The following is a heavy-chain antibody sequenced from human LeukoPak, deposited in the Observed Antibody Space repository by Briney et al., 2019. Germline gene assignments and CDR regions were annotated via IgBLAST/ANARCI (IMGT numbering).Heavy chain of an antibody. J-gene: IGHJ4*02. Sequence: SETLSLTCTVSGGSISSYYWSWIRQPPGKGLEGIGYIYYSGSTNYNPSLKSRVTISVDTSKNQFSLKLSSVTAADTAVYYCARVDDILTGHSSWGQGTLVTVSS. CDR2: IYYSGST. CDR3: ARVDDILTGHSS. CDR1: GGSISSYY. D-gene: IGHD3-9*01. V-gene: IGHV4-59*01.